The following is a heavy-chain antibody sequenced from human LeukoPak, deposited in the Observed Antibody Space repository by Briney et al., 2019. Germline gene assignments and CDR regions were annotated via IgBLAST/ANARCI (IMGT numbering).Heavy chain of an antibody. Sequence: ASVKVSCKASGYTFTSYGISWVRQAPGQGLEWMGWISAYNGNTNYAQTLQGRVTMTTDTSTSTAYMELSSLTSEDTAVYYCGAVSYSGNYWTDYWGQGTLVTVSS. D-gene: IGHD1-26*01. CDR1: GYTFTSYG. V-gene: IGHV1-18*01. J-gene: IGHJ4*02. CDR2: ISAYNGNT. CDR3: GAVSYSGNYWTDY.